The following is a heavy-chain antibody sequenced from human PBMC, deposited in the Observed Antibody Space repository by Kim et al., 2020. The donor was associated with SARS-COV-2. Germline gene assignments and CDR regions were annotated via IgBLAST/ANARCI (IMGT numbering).Heavy chain of an antibody. CDR1: GGTFSSYA. CDR2: IIPIFGTA. V-gene: IGHV1-69*13. D-gene: IGHD5-18*01. J-gene: IGHJ6*02. CDR3: ARVIYSYGIYYYGMDV. Sequence: SVKVSCKASGGTFSSYAISWVRQAPGQGLEWMGGIIPIFGTANYAQKFQGRVTITADESTSTAYMELSSLRSEDTAVYYCARVIYSYGIYYYGMDVWGQGTTVTVSS.